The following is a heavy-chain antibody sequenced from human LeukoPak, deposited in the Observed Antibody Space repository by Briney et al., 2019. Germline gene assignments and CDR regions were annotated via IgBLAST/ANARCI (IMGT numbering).Heavy chain of an antibody. CDR2: INPNSGGT. CDR1: GYTFTGYY. J-gene: IGHJ3*02. V-gene: IGHV1-2*06. D-gene: IGHD3-22*01. CDR3: ARENDITMIVVEMIDAFDI. Sequence: GPSVKVSCKASGYTFTGYYMHWVRQAPGQGLEWMGQINPNSGGTNYAQKFQGRVTMTRDTSICTAYMELSRLRSDDTAVYYCARENDITMIVVEMIDAFDIWGQGTMVTVSS.